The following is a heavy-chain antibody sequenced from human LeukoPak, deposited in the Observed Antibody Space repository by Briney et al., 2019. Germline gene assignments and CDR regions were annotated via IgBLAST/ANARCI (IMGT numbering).Heavy chain of an antibody. Sequence: GGSLRLSCAASGFTFSSYAMSWVRQAPGKGLEWVSAISGSGGSTYYADSVKGRFTISRDNSKNTLYLQMNSLRAEDTAIYYCAKSPTSDYDFWGGASFDYWGQGTLVTVSS. D-gene: IGHD3-3*01. CDR1: GFTFSSYA. V-gene: IGHV3-23*01. J-gene: IGHJ4*02. CDR2: ISGSGGST. CDR3: AKSPTSDYDFWGGASFDY.